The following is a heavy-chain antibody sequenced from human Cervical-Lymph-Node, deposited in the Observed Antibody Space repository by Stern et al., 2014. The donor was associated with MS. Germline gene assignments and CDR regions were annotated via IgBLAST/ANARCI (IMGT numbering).Heavy chain of an antibody. CDR1: GFTLSHYG. CDR3: ARGRNYGSLDF. J-gene: IGHJ4*02. V-gene: IGHV3-33*01. D-gene: IGHD3-16*01. CDR2: RWPDDSNK. Sequence: QVQLQESGGGVVQPWRSLRLSCAASGFTLSHYGMHWVRQAPGKGLEWVTVRWPDDSNKNYAGSVKCRFTISRDNSKNMLFLQTNSLRVEDTAVYYCARGRNYGSLDFWGQGTLVTVSS.